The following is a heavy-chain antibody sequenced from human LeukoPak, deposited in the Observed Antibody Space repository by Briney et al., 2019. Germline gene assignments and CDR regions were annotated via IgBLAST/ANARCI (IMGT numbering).Heavy chain of an antibody. J-gene: IGHJ6*03. CDR3: AREQQWLVYMVV. Sequence: PGGSLRLSCAASGFTFSSYSMNWVRQAPGKGLEWVSYISSSSSTIYYADSVKGRFTIPRDNAKNSLYLQMNSLRAEDTAVYYCAREQQWLVYMVVWGKGTTVTVSS. CDR1: GFTFSSYS. D-gene: IGHD6-19*01. V-gene: IGHV3-48*01. CDR2: ISSSSSTI.